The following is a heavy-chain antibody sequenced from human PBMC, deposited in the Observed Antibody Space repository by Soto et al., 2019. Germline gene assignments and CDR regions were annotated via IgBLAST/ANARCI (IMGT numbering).Heavy chain of an antibody. CDR2: ISTYNGDT. Sequence: QVQLVQSGAEVKKPGASVKVSCKASGYTFTRSGISWVRQAPGQGLEWMGWISTYNGDTNQAQTLQGRATXTXAXPSXTVSMELRSLRSADPAVYYCARAGVAPYSSSGMDVWGQGTPVTVSS. J-gene: IGHJ6*02. CDR1: GYTFTRSG. D-gene: IGHD5-12*01. CDR3: ARAGVAPYSSSGMDV. V-gene: IGHV1-18*01.